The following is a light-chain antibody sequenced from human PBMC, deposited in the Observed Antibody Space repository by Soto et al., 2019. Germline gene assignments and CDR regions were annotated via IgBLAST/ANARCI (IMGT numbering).Light chain of an antibody. Sequence: QSALTQPPSASGSPGQSVTISCTGTSSDVGGYNYVSWYQQHPGKAPKLMIYEVSKRPSGVPDRFSGSKSGNTASLTVSGLQVEDEADYYCSSYTAATHVVFGGGTKVTVL. CDR1: SSDVGGYNY. J-gene: IGLJ2*01. CDR2: EVS. CDR3: SSYTAATHVV. V-gene: IGLV2-8*01.